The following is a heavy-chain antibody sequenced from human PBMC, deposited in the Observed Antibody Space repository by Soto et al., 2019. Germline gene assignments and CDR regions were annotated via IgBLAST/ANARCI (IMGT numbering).Heavy chain of an antibody. Sequence: SGPMLVNPTQPLTLTCTFSGYSLSPGGGGVGWIGHPPGKALEWRALTFWDDDKRYSPSLKSRLTITRDTSKNQVVLTMTNMEPVDTATYYCAHISIVVVPAAIPPAYYSYGMDVWGQGHTVTVS. CDR2: TFWDDDK. V-gene: IGHV2-5*02. CDR1: GYSLSPGGGG. J-gene: IGHJ6*02. D-gene: IGHD2-2*01. CDR3: AHISIVVVPAAIPPAYYSYGMDV.